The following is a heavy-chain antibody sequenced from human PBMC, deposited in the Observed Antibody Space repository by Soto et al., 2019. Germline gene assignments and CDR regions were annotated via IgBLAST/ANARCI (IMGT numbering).Heavy chain of an antibody. D-gene: IGHD5-12*01. V-gene: IGHV3-23*01. J-gene: IGHJ4*02. Sequence: LRLSFAASGFTFSSYAMSWVRQAPGKGLEWVSAISGSGGSTYYADSVKGRFTISRDNSKNTLYLQMNSLRAEETAVYYCAKGGDIGDTGVDYWGQGPLVTVSS. CDR2: ISGSGGST. CDR3: AKGGDIGDTGVDY. CDR1: GFTFSSYA.